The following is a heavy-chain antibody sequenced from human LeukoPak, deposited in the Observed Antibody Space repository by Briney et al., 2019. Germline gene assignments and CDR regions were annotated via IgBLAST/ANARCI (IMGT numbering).Heavy chain of an antibody. CDR1: GFTFSSYA. V-gene: IGHV3-23*01. J-gene: IGHJ4*02. CDR2: ISGSGGST. CDR3: ARDCSSGWYPNYYFDY. D-gene: IGHD6-19*01. Sequence: GSLRLSCAASGFTFSSYAMSWVRQAPGKGLEWVSAISGSGGSTYYADSVKGRFTISRDNAKNSLYLQMNSLRAEDTAVYYCARDCSSGWYPNYYFDYWGQGTLVTVSS.